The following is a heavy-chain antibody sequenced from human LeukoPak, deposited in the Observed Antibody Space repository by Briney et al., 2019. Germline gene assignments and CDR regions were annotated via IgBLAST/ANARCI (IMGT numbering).Heavy chain of an antibody. V-gene: IGHV3-7*01. CDR1: GFTFSSYW. Sequence: QSGGSLRLSCVASGFTFSSYWMTWVRQSPGKGLEWVADINPDGSQKYSVDSVKGRFTISRDNAKNSLFLQMNSLRAEDTAVYYCVRQMIRFWFDPWGQGTQVTVSS. J-gene: IGHJ5*02. D-gene: IGHD3-16*01. CDR2: INPDGSQK. CDR3: VRQMIRFWFDP.